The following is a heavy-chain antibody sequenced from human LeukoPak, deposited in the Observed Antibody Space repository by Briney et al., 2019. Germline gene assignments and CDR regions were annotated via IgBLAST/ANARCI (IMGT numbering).Heavy chain of an antibody. J-gene: IGHJ4*02. CDR2: ISGSGDNT. CDR3: TPSSGSGLAY. V-gene: IGHV3-23*01. CDR1: GFTFSSYA. D-gene: IGHD1-26*01. Sequence: GGSLRLSCAASGFTFSSYAMSWVRQAPGKGLEWVSAISGSGDNTYYADSVKGRFTISRDNSKNTLYLQMNSLKTEDTAVYYCTPSSGSGLAYWGQGTLVTVSS.